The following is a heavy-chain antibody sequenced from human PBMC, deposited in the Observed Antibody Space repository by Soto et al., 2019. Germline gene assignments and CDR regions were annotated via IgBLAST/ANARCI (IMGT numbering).Heavy chain of an antibody. CDR1: VFTFSSYA. CDR2: ISASGGST. CDR3: AKGTAADRTGIDY. V-gene: IGHV3-23*01. Sequence: VGSLRLSCASSVFTFSSYAMSCVRHSPGKWLEWVSAISASGGSTYYADSVKGRFTISRDNSKNTLYLQMNSLRAEDTAVYYCAKGTAADRTGIDYWGQGTLVTVS. J-gene: IGHJ4*02. D-gene: IGHD6-13*01.